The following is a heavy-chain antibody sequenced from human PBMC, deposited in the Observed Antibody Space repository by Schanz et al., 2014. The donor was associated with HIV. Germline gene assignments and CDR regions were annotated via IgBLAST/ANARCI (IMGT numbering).Heavy chain of an antibody. CDR3: ARSPSFGMDV. J-gene: IGHJ6*02. Sequence: VQLVESGGGLLQPGGSLRLSCAASGFLFKTYSMNWVRQAPGKGLEWISKLSSASTFIYYADSVRGRFTVSRDNAKNSLYLQMNSLRDEDTAVYYCARSPSFGMDVWGQGTTVTVSS. CDR1: GFLFKTYS. CDR2: LSSASTFI. V-gene: IGHV3-48*02.